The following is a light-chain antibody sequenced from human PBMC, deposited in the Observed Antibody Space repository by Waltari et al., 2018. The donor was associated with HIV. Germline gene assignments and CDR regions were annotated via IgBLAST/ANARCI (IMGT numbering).Light chain of an antibody. CDR1: SSNTGINF. CDR3: AAWDDSLSGWV. CDR2: KNT. J-gene: IGLJ3*02. Sequence: QSVLTQPPSASGTPGQRVTISCSGRSSNTGINFVSWYQHPPGTAPKVLIYKNTQRPSGVPDRFSGSKSATSASLAISGLRSEDEADYYCAAWDDSLSGWVFGGGTQLTVL. V-gene: IGLV1-47*01.